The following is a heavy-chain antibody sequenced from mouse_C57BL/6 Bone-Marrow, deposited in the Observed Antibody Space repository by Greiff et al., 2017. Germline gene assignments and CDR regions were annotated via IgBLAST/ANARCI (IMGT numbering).Heavy chain of an antibody. Sequence: DVKLVESGGDLVKPGGSLKLSCAASGFTFSSSGMSWVRQTPDKRLAWVATISSGGSYTYSPDSVKGRFTISRDNAKNTLYLQMSSLKSEDTAMYYCARQGPLLFAYWGQGTLVTVSA. V-gene: IGHV5-6*02. D-gene: IGHD3-3*01. J-gene: IGHJ3*01. CDR2: ISSGGSYT. CDR3: ARQGPLLFAY. CDR1: GFTFSSSG.